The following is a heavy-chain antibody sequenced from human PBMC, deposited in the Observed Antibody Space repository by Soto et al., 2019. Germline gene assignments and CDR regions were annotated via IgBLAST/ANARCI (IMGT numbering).Heavy chain of an antibody. CDR3: AKDRLWGSSDRGAPDDFEV. CDR1: GGSISSRNW. V-gene: IGHV4-4*02. J-gene: IGHJ3*01. D-gene: IGHD6-6*01. CDR2: IYQSGST. Sequence: QVHLQESGPGLVKPSGTLSLTCTVSGGSISSRNWWSWLRQSPTKGLEWIGEIYQSGSTNYNPSLESRVTISVDKSKNQFSLKLTSLTAADTAVYYCAKDRLWGSSDRGAPDDFEVWGQGTMVTVS.